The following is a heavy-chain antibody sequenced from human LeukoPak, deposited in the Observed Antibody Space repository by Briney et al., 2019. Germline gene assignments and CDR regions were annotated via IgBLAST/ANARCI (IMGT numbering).Heavy chain of an antibody. D-gene: IGHD1-1*01. V-gene: IGHV3-21*01. J-gene: IGHJ4*02. CDR1: GFTFSSYS. Sequence: GGSLRLSCAASGFTFSSYSMNWVRQAPGKGLEWVSSISSSSSYIYYADSVKGRFTISRDNAKNSLYLQMNSLRAEDTAVYYCARERSWNDVFDYWGQGTLVTVSS. CDR2: ISSSSSYI. CDR3: ARERSWNDVFDY.